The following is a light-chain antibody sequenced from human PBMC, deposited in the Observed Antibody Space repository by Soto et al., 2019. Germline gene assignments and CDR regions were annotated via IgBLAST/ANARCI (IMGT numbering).Light chain of an antibody. CDR1: HDIGTY. J-gene: IGKJ2*01. CDR2: DAS. Sequence: DIQMTQSPSSLSASVGDRVTFTCQASHDIGTYLNWYQQKPGKAPKLLIYDASNLEIGVQSRFSGSGAGADFTFTISSLQPEDIATYYCQQYDNPPYSFGQGTKLEI. V-gene: IGKV1-33*01. CDR3: QQYDNPPYS.